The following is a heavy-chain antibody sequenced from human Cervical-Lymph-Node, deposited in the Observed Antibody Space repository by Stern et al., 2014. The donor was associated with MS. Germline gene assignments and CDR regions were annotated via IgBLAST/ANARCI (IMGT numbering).Heavy chain of an antibody. J-gene: IGHJ4*02. Sequence: QVQLVESGAEVKKPGSSLKVSCKASGGPFSSYAISWVRQAPGQGLEWMGGIITIFGTANYAQKFQGRVTITADESTSTAYMELSSLRSEDTAVYYCARVGGYCSSTSCYADYWGQGTLVTVST. D-gene: IGHD2-2*01. CDR3: ARVGGYCSSTSCYADY. V-gene: IGHV1-69*01. CDR1: GGPFSSYA. CDR2: IITIFGTA.